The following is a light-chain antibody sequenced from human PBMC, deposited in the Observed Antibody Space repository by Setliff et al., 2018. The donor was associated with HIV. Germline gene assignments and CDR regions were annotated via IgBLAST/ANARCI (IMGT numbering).Light chain of an antibody. V-gene: IGLV1-44*01. CDR1: SSNIGSNN. Sequence: QSALTQPPSASGTPGQRVTISCSGSSSNIGSNNVNWYQRLPGSAPKLLIYKDNERPSGVPDRFSGSRSGTSASLAISGLQSEDEGDYFCAAWDDSLNGYWVFGGGTQLTVL. CDR2: KDN. J-gene: IGLJ3*02. CDR3: AAWDDSLNGYWV.